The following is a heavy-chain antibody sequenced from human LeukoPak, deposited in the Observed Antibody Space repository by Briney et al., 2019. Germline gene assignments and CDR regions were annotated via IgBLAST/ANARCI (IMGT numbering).Heavy chain of an antibody. CDR2: IYYSGST. CDR3: ARDQGPAGDNS. Sequence: SETLSLTCTVSGGSISSSSYYWGWIRQPPGKGLEWIGSIYYSGSTYYNPSLKSRVTISVDTSKNQFSLKLSSVTAADTAVYYCARDQGPAGDNSWGQGTLVTVSS. D-gene: IGHD2-21*02. J-gene: IGHJ4*02. CDR1: GGSISSSSYY. V-gene: IGHV4-39*07.